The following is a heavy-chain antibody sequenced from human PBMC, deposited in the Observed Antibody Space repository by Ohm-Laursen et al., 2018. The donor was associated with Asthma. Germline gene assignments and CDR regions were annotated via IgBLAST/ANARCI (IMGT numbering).Heavy chain of an antibody. V-gene: IGHV3-30-3*01. CDR1: GFTFSSYA. J-gene: IGHJ5*02. Sequence: SLRLSCTASGFTFSSYAMSWVRQAPGKGLEWVAVGGSYYDGGLKYYADSVNGRFTVSRDDSKNTLYLQMNSLRAEDTALYYCAKAQIGGNWFDPWGQGTLVTVSS. CDR3: AKAQIGGNWFDP. D-gene: IGHD2-21*01. CDR2: GGSYYDGGLK.